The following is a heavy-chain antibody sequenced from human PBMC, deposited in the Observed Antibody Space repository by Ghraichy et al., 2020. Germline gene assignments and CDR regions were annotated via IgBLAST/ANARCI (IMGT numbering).Heavy chain of an antibody. J-gene: IGHJ4*02. CDR3: AREAEYSTSLYYFDY. V-gene: IGHV3-53*01. Sequence: GGSLRLSCAASGFTVSSNYMSWVRQAPGKGLEWVSVIYTGGSTYYADSVRGRFTISRDNSKNTLYLQMNSLRAEDTAVYYCAREAEYSTSLYYFDYWGQGTLVTVSS. D-gene: IGHD6-6*01. CDR2: IYTGGST. CDR1: GFTVSSNY.